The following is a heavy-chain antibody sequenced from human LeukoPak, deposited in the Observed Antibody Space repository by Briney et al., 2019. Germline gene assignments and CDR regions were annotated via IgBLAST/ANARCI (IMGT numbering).Heavy chain of an antibody. V-gene: IGHV4-59*01. CDR1: GGSISSYY. CDR3: ARDSWGSSSPAFDI. Sequence: SETLSLTCTVSGGSISSYYWSWIRQPPGKGLEWIGYIYYSGSTNYNPSLKSRVTISVDTSKNQFSLKLSSVTAADTAVYYCARDSWGSSSPAFDIWGQGTMVTVSS. CDR2: IYYSGST. J-gene: IGHJ3*02. D-gene: IGHD6-6*01.